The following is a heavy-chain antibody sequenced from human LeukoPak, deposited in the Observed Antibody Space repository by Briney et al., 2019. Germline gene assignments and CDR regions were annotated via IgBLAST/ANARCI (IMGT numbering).Heavy chain of an antibody. CDR2: ISYDGANN. V-gene: IGHV3-30-3*01. CDR1: GFAFSNYA. CDR3: ARDDYGMDV. Sequence: GGSLRLSCAASGFAFSNYAMHWVRQAPGKGLEWVAFISYDGANNYYADSVKGRFTISRDYSKNTLYLQVNSLRAEDTAVYYCARDDYGMDVWGQGTTVTVSS. J-gene: IGHJ6*01.